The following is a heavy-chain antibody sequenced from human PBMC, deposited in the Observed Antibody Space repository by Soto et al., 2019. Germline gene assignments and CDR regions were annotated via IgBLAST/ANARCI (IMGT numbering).Heavy chain of an antibody. D-gene: IGHD6-19*01. J-gene: IGHJ4*02. V-gene: IGHV3-66*01. CDR1: GFTVSSHY. CDR2: IYSGGST. CDR3: ARERWLVGYFDY. Sequence: EVQLVESGGGLVQPGGSLRLSCAASGFTVSSHYMSWVRQAPGKGLEWVSVIYSGGSTYYADSVKGRFTISRDNSKNTLYLQMNSLRAEDTAVYYCARERWLVGYFDYGGQGTLVTVSS.